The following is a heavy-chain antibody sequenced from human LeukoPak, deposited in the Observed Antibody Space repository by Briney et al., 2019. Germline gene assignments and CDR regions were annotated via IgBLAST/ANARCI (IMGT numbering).Heavy chain of an antibody. CDR3: TTDSIQLWLPTAFDY. J-gene: IGHJ4*02. CDR1: GFTFSNAW. CDR2: IKSKTDGGTT. D-gene: IGHD5-18*01. V-gene: IGHV3-15*01. Sequence: GGSLRLSCAASGFTFSNAWMSWVRQAPGKGLGWVGRIKSKTDGGTTDYAAPVKGRFTISRDDSKNTLYLQMNSLKTEDTAVYYCTTDSIQLWLPTAFDYWGQGTLVTVSS.